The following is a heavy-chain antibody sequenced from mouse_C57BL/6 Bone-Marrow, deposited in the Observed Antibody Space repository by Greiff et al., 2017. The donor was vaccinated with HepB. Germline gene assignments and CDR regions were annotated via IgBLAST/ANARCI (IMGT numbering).Heavy chain of an antibody. CDR3: AISGSSYPFAY. Sequence: QVQLQQSGPELVKPGASVKLSCKASGYTFTSYDINWVKQRPGQGLEWIGWIYPRDGSTKYNEKFKGKATLTVDTSSSTAYMELHSLTSEDSAVYFCAISGSSYPFAYWGQGTLVTVSA. V-gene: IGHV1-85*01. D-gene: IGHD1-1*01. CDR2: IYPRDGST. J-gene: IGHJ3*01. CDR1: GYTFTSYD.